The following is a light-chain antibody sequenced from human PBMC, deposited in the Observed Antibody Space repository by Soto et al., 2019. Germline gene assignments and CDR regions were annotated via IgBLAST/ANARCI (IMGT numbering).Light chain of an antibody. J-gene: IGLJ3*02. CDR1: SSDVGGYNY. Sequence: QSALTQSASVSGSPGQSITISCTGTSSDVGGYNYVSWYQQHPGKAPKLIIYDVSNRPSGVSTRFSGSKSGNTASLTISWLQAEDESDYSCSLYTSTNSWVFGGGTKLTVL. CDR2: DVS. CDR3: SLYTSTNSWV. V-gene: IGLV2-14*01.